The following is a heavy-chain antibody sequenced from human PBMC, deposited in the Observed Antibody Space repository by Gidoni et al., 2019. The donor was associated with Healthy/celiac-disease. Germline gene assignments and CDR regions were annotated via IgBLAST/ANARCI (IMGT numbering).Heavy chain of an antibody. D-gene: IGHD6-13*01. Sequence: QVQLQESGPGLVKPSETLSLTCTVSGGSISSYYWSWIRQPPGKGLEWIGYIYYSGSTNYNPSLKSRVTISVDTSKNQFSLKLSSVTAADTAVYYCARDLRLAGKGVDPWGQGTLVTVSS. J-gene: IGHJ5*02. CDR2: IYYSGST. CDR3: ARDLRLAGKGVDP. V-gene: IGHV4-59*01. CDR1: GGSISSYY.